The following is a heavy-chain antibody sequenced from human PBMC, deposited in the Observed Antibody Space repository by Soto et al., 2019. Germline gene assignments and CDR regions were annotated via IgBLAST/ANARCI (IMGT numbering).Heavy chain of an antibody. D-gene: IGHD4-17*01. CDR2: IYYSGST. CDR1: GGSISSGGYY. J-gene: IGHJ6*03. Sequence: PSETLSLTCTVSGGSISSGGYYWSWIRQHPGKGLEWIGYIYYSGSTYYNPSLKSRVTISVETSKNQFSLKLSSVTAADTAVYYCARAKGTVTTRFSYYYYMDVWGKGTTVTVSS. CDR3: ARAKGTVTTRFSYYYYMDV. V-gene: IGHV4-31*03.